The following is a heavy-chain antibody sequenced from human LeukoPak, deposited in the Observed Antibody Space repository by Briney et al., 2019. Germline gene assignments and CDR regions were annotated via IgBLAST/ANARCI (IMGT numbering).Heavy chain of an antibody. CDR2: ISFDGNNI. Sequence: GGSLRLSCAASGFIFSSYAMHWVRQAPGKGLEWVAIISFDGNNIFYADSVKGRFTISRDNSRNTLYLQMSSLKREDTAVYYCARDISIIGTSGSRTYYFYYGMDVWGQGTTVTVSS. J-gene: IGHJ6*02. V-gene: IGHV3-30-3*01. CDR3: ARDISIIGTSGSRTYYFYYGMDV. D-gene: IGHD3-10*01. CDR1: GFIFSSYA.